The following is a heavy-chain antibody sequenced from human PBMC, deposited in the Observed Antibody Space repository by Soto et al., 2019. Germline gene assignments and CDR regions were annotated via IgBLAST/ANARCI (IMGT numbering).Heavy chain of an antibody. CDR2: ISAYNGNT. J-gene: IGHJ6*02. CDR1: GYTFTSYG. Sequence: ASVKVSCKASGYTFTSYGISWVRQAPGQGLEWMGWISAYNGNTNYAQKLQGRVTMTTDTSTSTAYMELRSLRSDDTAVYYCARDIKKYYYYGMDVWGQGTTATVSS. CDR3: ARDIKKYYYYGMDV. V-gene: IGHV1-18*01.